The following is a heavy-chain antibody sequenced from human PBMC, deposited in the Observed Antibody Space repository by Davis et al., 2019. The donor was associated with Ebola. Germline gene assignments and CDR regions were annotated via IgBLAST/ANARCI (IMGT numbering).Heavy chain of an antibody. V-gene: IGHV1-18*04. Sequence: ASVKVSCKASGYTFTSYGITWVRQAPGQGLEWMGWINPHNGNTNYAQNVQGRVTMTTDTSTSTAYMEVGSLRSDDTAVYYCARDGKPGYFIEYWGQGTLVTVPS. CDR1: GYTFTSYG. CDR3: ARDGKPGYFIEY. D-gene: IGHD4-23*01. CDR2: INPHNGNT. J-gene: IGHJ4*02.